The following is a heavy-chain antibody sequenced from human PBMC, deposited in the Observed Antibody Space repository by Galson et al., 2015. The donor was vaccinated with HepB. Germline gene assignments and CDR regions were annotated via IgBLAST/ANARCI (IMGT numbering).Heavy chain of an antibody. V-gene: IGHV1-18*01. CDR3: ASDGEGYYDTGVGSP. CDR1: GYTFTSYG. J-gene: IGHJ5*02. Sequence: SVKVSCKASGYTFTSYGISWVRQAPGQGLEWMGWISAYNGNTNYAQKLQGRVTMTTDTSTSTAYMELRSLRSDDTAVYYCASDGEGYYDTGVGSPWGQGTLVTVSS. D-gene: IGHD3-22*01. CDR2: ISAYNGNT.